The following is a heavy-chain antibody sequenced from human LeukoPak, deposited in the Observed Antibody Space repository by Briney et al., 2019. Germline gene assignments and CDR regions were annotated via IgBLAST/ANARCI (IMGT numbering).Heavy chain of an antibody. J-gene: IGHJ1*01. CDR3: ERDWYYYDSGGYYGVAEYFQH. V-gene: IGHV3-48*03. Sequence: GGSLRLSCAASGFTSSNYEMNWVRQAPGKGLEWVSYISISGSTIYYADSVKGRFTISRDNAKNSLYLQMNSLRAEDTAVYYCERDWYYYDSGGYYGVAEYFQHWGQGTLVTVSS. D-gene: IGHD3-22*01. CDR1: GFTSSNYE. CDR2: ISISGSTI.